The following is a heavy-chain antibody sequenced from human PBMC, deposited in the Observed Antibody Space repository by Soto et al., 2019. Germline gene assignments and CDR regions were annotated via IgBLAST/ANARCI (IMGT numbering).Heavy chain of an antibody. CDR1: GGTFSSYA. CDR3: ARGQQLATYNWFDP. J-gene: IGHJ5*02. CDR2: IIPIFGTA. V-gene: IGHV1-69*13. Sequence: ASVKVSCKASGGTFSSYAISWLRQAAGQGLEWMGGIIPIFGTANYAQKFQGRVTITADESTSTAYMELSSLRSEDTAVYYCARGQQLATYNWFDPWGQGTLVTVSS. D-gene: IGHD6-6*01.